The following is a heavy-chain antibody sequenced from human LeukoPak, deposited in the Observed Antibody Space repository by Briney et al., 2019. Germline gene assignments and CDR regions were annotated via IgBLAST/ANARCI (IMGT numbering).Heavy chain of an antibody. D-gene: IGHD4-11*01. CDR2: ISGSGGST. CDR1: GFTFSDYA. CDR3: ASGTTSAY. Sequence: GGSLRLSCAASGFTFSDYAMNWVRQAPGKGLEWVSAISGSGGSTYYADSVKGRLTISRDNSKNTLSLQMNSLRAEDTAVYYCASGTTSAYWGQGTLVTVSS. J-gene: IGHJ4*02. V-gene: IGHV3-23*01.